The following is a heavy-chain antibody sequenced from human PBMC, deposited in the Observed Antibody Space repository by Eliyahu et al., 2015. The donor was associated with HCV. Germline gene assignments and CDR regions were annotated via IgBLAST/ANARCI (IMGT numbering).Heavy chain of an antibody. J-gene: IGHJ6*02. V-gene: IGHV3-15*01. CDR2: KSKTSGEIK. CDR3: TTVAYYYGLYKYTAMDV. Sequence: EVQLVESGGGLVKPGGSLRLSCAASEFTLDXAWITWVRQAPREGAGGGWPFKSKTSGEIKDYAAPVKGRFSISRDDSKNTVYLQMNSLKTEDTAVYYCTTVAYYYGLYKYTAMDVWGQGTTVTVSS. D-gene: IGHD3-10*01. CDR1: EFTLDXAW.